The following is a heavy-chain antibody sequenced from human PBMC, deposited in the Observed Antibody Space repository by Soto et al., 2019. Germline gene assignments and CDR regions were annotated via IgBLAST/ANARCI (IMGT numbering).Heavy chain of an antibody. V-gene: IGHV3-30-3*01. CDR2: ISYDGTDE. J-gene: IGHJ1*01. Sequence: QVQLVESGGGVVQPGRSLRLSCAASGFTFSNYAMHWVRQSPGKGLEWLAAISYDGTDEYYADSVKGRITISRDNSKNMLFMQMNSLRAEDTAVYYCARVRAEMIVWYQEYFRHWGQGTLVTVSS. CDR1: GFTFSNYA. CDR3: ARVRAEMIVWYQEYFRH. D-gene: IGHD2-15*01.